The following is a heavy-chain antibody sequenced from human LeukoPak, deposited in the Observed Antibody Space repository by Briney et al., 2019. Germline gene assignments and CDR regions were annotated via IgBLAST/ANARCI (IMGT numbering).Heavy chain of an antibody. J-gene: IGHJ4*02. CDR1: AYTFTDYY. Sequence: ASVKVSCKASAYTFTDYYIHWVRQAPGEGLEGMGRMNPNSGGADYAQKFEGRVSMNREKAKKTAYVEVNRLRDGDTAMYYCARVAYGNSATHFDYWGQGTLVTVSS. CDR3: ARVAYGNSATHFDY. D-gene: IGHD4-23*01. CDR2: MNPNSGGA. V-gene: IGHV1-2*06.